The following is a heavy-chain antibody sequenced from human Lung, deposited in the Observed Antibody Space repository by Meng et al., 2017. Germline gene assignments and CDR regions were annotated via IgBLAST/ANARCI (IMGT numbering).Heavy chain of an antibody. CDR2: LSGGGFTT. J-gene: IGHJ4*02. V-gene: IGHV3-23*04. CDR3: AKYSYGLGDYLDY. D-gene: IGHD3-10*01. CDR1: GFSFSSYA. Sequence: EVRRGELGGGLVQPGGSLRLSCAAAGFSFSSYAMSWVRHAPGKGLEWVSALSGGGFTTYYADSVKGRFAISRHNSKNTLYLQMNSLRAEDTALYYCAKYSYGLGDYLDYWGQGALVTVSS.